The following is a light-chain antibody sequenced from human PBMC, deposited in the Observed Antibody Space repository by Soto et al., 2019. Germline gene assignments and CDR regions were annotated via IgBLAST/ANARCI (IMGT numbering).Light chain of an antibody. J-gene: IGLJ2*01. CDR2: DND. CDR3: GTWDSSLSDAVV. Sequence: QSVLTQPPSVSAAPGQTVTISCSGTSSNIGRNYVAWYQQLPGTAPKLLIYDNDKRPSGIPDRFSGSKSGTSATLGITGLQTGDEADDYCGTWDSSLSDAVVFGEGTKLTVL. V-gene: IGLV1-51*01. CDR1: SSNIGRNY.